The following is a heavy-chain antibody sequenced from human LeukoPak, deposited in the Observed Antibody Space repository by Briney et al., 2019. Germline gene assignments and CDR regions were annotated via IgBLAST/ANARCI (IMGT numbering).Heavy chain of an antibody. Sequence: GGSLRLSCAASGFTFNNYNMNWVRQAPGKGLEWISFITSSSDLIHYADSVKGRFTISRDNAKNSLYLQMNSLRAEDTAVYYCARAYPPQRHDQIFDYWGQGTLVTVSS. V-gene: IGHV3-48*01. CDR2: ITSSSDLI. D-gene: IGHD1-1*01. CDR3: ARAYPPQRHDQIFDY. J-gene: IGHJ4*02. CDR1: GFTFNNYN.